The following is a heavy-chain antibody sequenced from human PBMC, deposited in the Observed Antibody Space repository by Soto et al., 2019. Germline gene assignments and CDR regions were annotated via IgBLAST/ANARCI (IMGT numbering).Heavy chain of an antibody. CDR2: ISGSGSTI. D-gene: IGHD3-3*01. J-gene: IGHJ2*01. V-gene: IGHV3-48*02. CDR1: GFTFSTYS. CDR3: ARGIVLEGLLIDWYFDL. Sequence: EVQMVESGGSLVQPGGSLRLSYVASGFTFSTYSMSWVSQAPGRGLEWISYISGSGSTIYDADSVKGRFTISRDNAKNSLYLQLNSLRDEDTAAYFCARGIVLEGLLIDWYFDLWRRGTLVTVSS.